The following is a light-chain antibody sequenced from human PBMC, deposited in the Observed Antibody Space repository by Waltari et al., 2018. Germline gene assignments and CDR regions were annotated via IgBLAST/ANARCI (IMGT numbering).Light chain of an antibody. Sequence: QSVLTQSPSLSAAPRQKVTISCSGNHSNIGSNYVSWYRQLPGTAPKLLIDENHKRPSGIPDRFSGSKAGTSATLGITGLQTGDEADYYCATWDKRLSGWVFGGGTKLTVL. CDR2: ENH. J-gene: IGLJ3*02. V-gene: IGLV1-51*02. CDR3: ATWDKRLSGWV. CDR1: HSNIGSNY.